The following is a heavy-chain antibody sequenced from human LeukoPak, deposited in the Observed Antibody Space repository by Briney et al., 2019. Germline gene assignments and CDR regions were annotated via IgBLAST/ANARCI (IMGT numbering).Heavy chain of an antibody. V-gene: IGHV3-7*01. CDR3: ARAWVAAKNWFDP. D-gene: IGHD2-15*01. CDR1: AFTFSRYW. J-gene: IGHJ5*02. CDR2: INEDGSEK. Sequence: GGSLRLSCAASAFTFSRYWTTWVRQAPGKGLEWVANINEDGSEKYYLDSVRGRFTISRDNAKNSLYLQMNSLRAEDTAVYYCARAWVAAKNWFDPWGQGTLVTVSS.